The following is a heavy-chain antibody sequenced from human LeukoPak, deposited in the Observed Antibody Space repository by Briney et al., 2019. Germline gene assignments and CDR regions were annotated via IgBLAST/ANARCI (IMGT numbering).Heavy chain of an antibody. J-gene: IGHJ4*02. Sequence: GASVKVSCKASGYTFIDYYMHWVRQAPGQGLEWMGRINPNSGGTNYAQKFQGRVTMTRDTSISTAYMELSRLRSNDTAVYYCASDLGSGSDRIGFDYWGQGTLVTVSS. V-gene: IGHV1-2*06. CDR2: INPNSGGT. D-gene: IGHD3-10*01. CDR1: GYTFIDYY. CDR3: ASDLGSGSDRIGFDY.